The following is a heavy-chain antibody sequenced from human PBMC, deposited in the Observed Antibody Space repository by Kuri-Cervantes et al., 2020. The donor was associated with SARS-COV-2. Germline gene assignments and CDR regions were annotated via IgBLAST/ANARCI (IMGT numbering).Heavy chain of an antibody. CDR2: ISNDGKNK. Sequence: GGSLRLSCAASGFNFSRTDMHWVRQAPGKGLEWVAVISNDGKNKKCIASGKGRFTISRDNSKNTLYLQMNSLRAEDTAVYYCARDPRRWLQISVSYFDYWGQGTLVTVSS. D-gene: IGHD5-24*01. CDR3: ARDPRRWLQISVSYFDY. CDR1: GFNFSRTD. J-gene: IGHJ4*02. V-gene: IGHV3-30*03.